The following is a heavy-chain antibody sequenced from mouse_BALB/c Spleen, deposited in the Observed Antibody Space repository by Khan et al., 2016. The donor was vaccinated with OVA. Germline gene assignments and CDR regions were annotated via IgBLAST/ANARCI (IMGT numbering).Heavy chain of an antibody. CDR3: ARDDYFVGDAMDY. Sequence: QVQLKQSGPELVKPGASVRISCKVSGYAFTNYYLHWVKQRPGQGLEWIGWIYPGNVNTKYNEKFKDKATLTADKSSNTAYMQLSSLTSEDSAVYFCARDDYFVGDAMDYWGQGTSVTVSS. CDR1: GYAFTNYY. D-gene: IGHD2-4*01. V-gene: IGHV1S56*01. CDR2: IYPGNVNT. J-gene: IGHJ4*01.